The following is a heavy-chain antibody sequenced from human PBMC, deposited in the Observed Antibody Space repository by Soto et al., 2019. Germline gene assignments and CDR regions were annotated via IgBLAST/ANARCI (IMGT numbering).Heavy chain of an antibody. CDR2: IIPILGIA. CDR1: GGTFSSYT. D-gene: IGHD1-26*01. Sequence: QVQLVQSGAEVKKPGSSVKVSCKASGGTFSSYTISWVRQAPGQGLEWMGRIIPILGIANYAQKFQGRVTITADKSTSTAYMELSSLRSEDTAVYYCAYRGASRVGAHFDYWGQGSLVTVSS. V-gene: IGHV1-69*02. CDR3: AYRGASRVGAHFDY. J-gene: IGHJ4*02.